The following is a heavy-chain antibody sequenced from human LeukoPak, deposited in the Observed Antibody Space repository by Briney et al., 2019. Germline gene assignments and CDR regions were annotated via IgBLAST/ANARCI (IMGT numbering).Heavy chain of an antibody. D-gene: IGHD3-22*01. CDR3: ARTYYYDSGTYYRVDYFDN. CDR1: GGSISSYY. V-gene: IGHV4-59*01. Sequence: SETLSLTCTVSGGSISSYYWSWIRQPPGKGLEWLGCISYGGNTNYNPSLKSRVTISVDTSKNQFSLKLSSVTAADTAVYYCARTYYYDSGTYYRVDYFDNWGQGTLVTVSS. J-gene: IGHJ4*02. CDR2: ISYGGNT.